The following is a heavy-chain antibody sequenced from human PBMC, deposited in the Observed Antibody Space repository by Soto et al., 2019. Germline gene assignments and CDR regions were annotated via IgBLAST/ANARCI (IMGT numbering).Heavy chain of an antibody. CDR1: GGSIISYY. Sequence: SETLSLTCTVTGGSIISYYWSWIRQPTGKGLEWIGYIYFSGGTNYNPSLKSRVTISVDTSKNQFSLKLSSVTAADTAVYYCARESRSWYGSIWDYWGQGTLVTVS. J-gene: IGHJ4*02. CDR2: IYFSGGT. CDR3: ARESRSWYGSIWDY. V-gene: IGHV4-59*12. D-gene: IGHD6-13*01.